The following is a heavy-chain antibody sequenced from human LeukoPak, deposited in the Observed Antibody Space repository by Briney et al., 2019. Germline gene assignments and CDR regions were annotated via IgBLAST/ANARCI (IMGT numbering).Heavy chain of an antibody. CDR2: IYHSGST. CDR3: ARLDKSYGSGSSYYMDV. D-gene: IGHD3-10*01. V-gene: IGHV4-38-2*02. Sequence: SETLSLTCTVSGYSISSGYYWGWIRQPPGKGLEWIGSIYHSGSTYYNPSLKSRVTISVDTSKNQFSLKLSSVTAADTAVYYCARLDKSYGSGSSYYMDVWGKGTTVTISS. CDR1: GYSISSGYY. J-gene: IGHJ6*03.